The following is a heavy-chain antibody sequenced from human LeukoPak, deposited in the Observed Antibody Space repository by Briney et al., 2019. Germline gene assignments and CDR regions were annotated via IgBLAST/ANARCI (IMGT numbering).Heavy chain of an antibody. CDR1: GFTFSNAW. D-gene: IGHD3-3*01. CDR3: TTENPSGYYYGMDV. J-gene: IGHJ6*04. Sequence: PGGSLRLSCAASGFTFSNAWMSWVRQAPGKGLEWVGRIKSKTDGGTTDYAAPVKGRFTISRDDSKNTLYLQMNGLKTEDTAVYYCTTENPSGYYYGMDVGGKGTTVTVSS. V-gene: IGHV3-15*01. CDR2: IKSKTDGGTT.